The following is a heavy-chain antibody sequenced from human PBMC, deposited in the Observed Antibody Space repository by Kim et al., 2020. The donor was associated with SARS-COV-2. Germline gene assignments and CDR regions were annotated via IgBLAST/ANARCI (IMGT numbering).Heavy chain of an antibody. CDR2: IYTSGNT. V-gene: IGHV4-4*07. J-gene: IGHJ4*02. Sequence: SETLSLTCTVSGGSISGYFWTWIRQPAGKGLEWIGRIYTSGNTNYNPSLESRVTMSVDTSKTQFSLELTSVTAADTAVYYCARGLTAAGANNFDYWGQGT. D-gene: IGHD6-13*01. CDR1: GGSISGYF. CDR3: ARGLTAAGANNFDY.